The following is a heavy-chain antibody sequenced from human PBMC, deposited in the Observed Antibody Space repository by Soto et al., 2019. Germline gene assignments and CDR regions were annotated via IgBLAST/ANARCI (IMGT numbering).Heavy chain of an antibody. J-gene: IGHJ4*02. V-gene: IGHV3-15*07. CDR2: IKRTTDGGTT. Sequence: EVQLVESGGGLVKPGGSLRLSCAASGFTFNNAWMNWVRQAPGKGLEWVGRIKRTTDGGTTDYATPVKGRFTISRDDSKTTLFLQMDSMKTEDTAVSYCTTEWKEGPTDVDDWGQGTLGTVSS. CDR3: TTEWKEGPTDVDD. D-gene: IGHD4-17*01. CDR1: GFTFNNAW.